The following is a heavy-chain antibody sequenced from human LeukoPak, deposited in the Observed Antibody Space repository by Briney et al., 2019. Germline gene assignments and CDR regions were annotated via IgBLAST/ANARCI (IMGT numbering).Heavy chain of an antibody. CDR1: GFTFSSYA. CDR3: AKGQQWLAGYYYYYYMDV. Sequence: GGSLRLSCTASGFTFSSYAMSWVRQAPGKGLEWVSAISGSGGSTYYADSVKGRFTISRDNSKNTLYLQMNSLRAEDTAVYYCAKGQQWLAGYYYYYYMDVWGKGTTVTVSS. D-gene: IGHD6-19*01. V-gene: IGHV3-23*01. CDR2: ISGSGGST. J-gene: IGHJ6*03.